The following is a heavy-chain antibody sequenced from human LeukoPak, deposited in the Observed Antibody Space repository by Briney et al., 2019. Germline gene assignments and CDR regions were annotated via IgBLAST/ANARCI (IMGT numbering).Heavy chain of an antibody. CDR1: GITFSSYW. CDR3: VIDLGDYNDF. D-gene: IGHD2-15*01. V-gene: IGHV3-74*01. J-gene: IGHJ4*02. Sequence: GGSLRLSCAVSGITFSSYWMHWVRQDPGRGLLWVSRINTQGTYTNYADSVKGRFTISRDNAQNTLYLQMSSLRADDTAVYYCVIDLGDYNDFWGQGTLVSVSS. CDR2: INTQGTYT.